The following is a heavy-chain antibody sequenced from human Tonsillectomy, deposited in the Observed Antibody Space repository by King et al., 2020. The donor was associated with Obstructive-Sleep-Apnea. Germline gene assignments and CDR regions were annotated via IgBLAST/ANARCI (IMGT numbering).Heavy chain of an antibody. CDR3: ARDMSAYDSTSPAY. J-gene: IGHJ4*02. D-gene: IGHD3-10*01. Sequence: QVQLVESGAEVKKPGASVKVSCKASGYTFTGYYIHWVRQAPGQVLEWMGWISPNSGATKYAQKFQDRVTMTWDTSISTAYMDLGRLRSDDTAIYYCARDMSAYDSTSPAYWGQGTLVTVSS. V-gene: IGHV1-2*02. CDR2: ISPNSGAT. CDR1: GYTFTGYY.